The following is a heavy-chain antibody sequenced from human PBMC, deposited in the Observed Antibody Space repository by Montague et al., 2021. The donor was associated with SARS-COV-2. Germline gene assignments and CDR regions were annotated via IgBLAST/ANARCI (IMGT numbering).Heavy chain of an antibody. CDR1: LGSGKADY. CDR2: ISHSGTT. V-gene: IGHV4-34*01. CDR3: ARGRPVQGSIRHFESVSSGVLDL. D-gene: IGHD2-8*01. Sequence: SETLSLTCAVYLGSGKADYWRWIRQPPSKVQSWIGEISHSGTTSYNPSLKSRVTMSIDASKRQFSLRLNSVSAADTAVYFCARGRPVQGSIRHFESVSSGVLDLWAPGSLVIVS. J-gene: IGHJ4*03.